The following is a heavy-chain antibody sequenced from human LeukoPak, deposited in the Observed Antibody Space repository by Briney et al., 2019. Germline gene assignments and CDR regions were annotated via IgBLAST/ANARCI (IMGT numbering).Heavy chain of an antibody. CDR2: IRNKANSYST. J-gene: IGHJ6*02. D-gene: IGHD3-10*01. Sequence: GGSLRLSCAASGFTFSDHYMDWVRQAPGKGLEWVGRIRNKANSYSTEYAASVKGRFTISRDDSKNSAYLQMNSLKTEDTAVYCCARGGSSAPLDVWGQGTTVTVSS. CDR3: ARGGSSAPLDV. CDR1: GFTFSDHY. V-gene: IGHV3-72*01.